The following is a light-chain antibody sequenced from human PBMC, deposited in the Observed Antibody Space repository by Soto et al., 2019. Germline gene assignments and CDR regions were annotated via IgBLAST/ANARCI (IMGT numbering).Light chain of an antibody. V-gene: IGKV3-20*01. CDR1: QSVSNVY. J-gene: IGKJ2*01. Sequence: EIVLTQSPGTLSLSPGERATLSCRASQSVSNVYLAWYQQKPGQAPRLLIYDTSNRATGIPDRFSGSGSGTDFTLTICRLEPEEFAVYYCQQSGSTPRTFGQGTKMEIK. CDR3: QQSGSTPRT. CDR2: DTS.